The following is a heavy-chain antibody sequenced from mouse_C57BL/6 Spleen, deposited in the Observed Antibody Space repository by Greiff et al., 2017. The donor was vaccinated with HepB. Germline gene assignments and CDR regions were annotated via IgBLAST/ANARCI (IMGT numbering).Heavy chain of an antibody. Sequence: VQLQQSGAELVKPGASVKISCKASGYTFSSYSMNWVKQRPGKGLEWIGRIYPGGGDTNYNEKFKGKATLTADKSSSTVYMELSSLTSEDSAVYFCARHYYGLYVPFAYWGQGTLVTVSA. CDR3: ARHYYGLYVPFAY. V-gene: IGHV1-80*01. D-gene: IGHD2-1*01. CDR2: IYPGGGDT. CDR1: GYTFSSYS. J-gene: IGHJ3*01.